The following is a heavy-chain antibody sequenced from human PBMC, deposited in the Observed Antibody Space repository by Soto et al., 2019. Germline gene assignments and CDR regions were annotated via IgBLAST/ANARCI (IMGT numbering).Heavy chain of an antibody. V-gene: IGHV1-18*01. CDR2: ISAYKGDT. D-gene: IGHD3-16*02. J-gene: IGHJ3*02. CDR1: GYIFIRYG. CDR3: ARTSYVWGSYRSDDALDI. Sequence: QVQLVQSGAEVKKPGASVKVSCKASGYIFIRYGISWVREAPGQGLEWMGWISAYKGDTNYAQKVQGRVTMTTDTSTSTAYMEVGSLRFDDTAVYYCARTSYVWGSYRSDDALDIWGQGTMVTVSS.